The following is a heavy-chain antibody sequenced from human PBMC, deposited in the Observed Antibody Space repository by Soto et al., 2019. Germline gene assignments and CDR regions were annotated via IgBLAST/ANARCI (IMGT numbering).Heavy chain of an antibody. D-gene: IGHD6-13*01. V-gene: IGHV3-23*01. CDR1: GFTFSSYA. CDR2: ISGSDDST. Sequence: PGESLKISCAASGFTFSSYAMSWVRQAPGKGLEWVSVISGSDDSTYYADSVKGRFTIFRDNPMNTLYLQMNTLRAEDTAVYYCAKVSSSWYAGFFDLWGQGTLVTVSS. J-gene: IGHJ4*02. CDR3: AKVSSSWYAGFFDL.